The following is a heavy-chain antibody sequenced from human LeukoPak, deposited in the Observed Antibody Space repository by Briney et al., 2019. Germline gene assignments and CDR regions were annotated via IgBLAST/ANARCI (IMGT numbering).Heavy chain of an antibody. D-gene: IGHD6-19*01. V-gene: IGHV1-69*13. CDR3: ARAGIAVGTFDY. CDR2: IIPIFGTA. J-gene: IGHJ4*02. CDR1: GGTFSSYA. Sequence: WASVKVSCKASGGTFSSYAISWVRQAPGQGLEWMGGIIPIFGTANYAQKFQGRVTITADESTSTAYMELSSLRSEDTAVYYCARAGIAVGTFDYWGQGTLVTVSS.